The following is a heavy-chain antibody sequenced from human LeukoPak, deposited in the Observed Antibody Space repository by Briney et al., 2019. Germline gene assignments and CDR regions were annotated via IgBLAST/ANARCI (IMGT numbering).Heavy chain of an antibody. CDR3: ARGFTSSWRNWVDP. Sequence: PGGSLRLSCAASGFTFSSYSMNWVRQAPGKGLEWISYISSSSSTIYVADSVKGRFAVSRDNARNSMFLQMDSLRGEDTAVYHCARGFTSSWRNWVDPWGQGTQVIVSS. CDR1: GFTFSSYS. D-gene: IGHD6-13*01. V-gene: IGHV3-48*04. CDR2: ISSSSSTI. J-gene: IGHJ5*02.